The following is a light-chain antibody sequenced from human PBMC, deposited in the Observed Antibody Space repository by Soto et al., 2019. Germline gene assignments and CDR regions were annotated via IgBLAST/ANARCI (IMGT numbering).Light chain of an antibody. CDR3: QRFDTSNAMYL. Sequence: DIQMTQSPSTLSASVGDRVTITCRASESINRRLAWYQQKPGSAPKLLIYKSSTLESGVPSRFSGSGYGTEFTLTISGLQPDDFATYYCQRFDTSNAMYLFGPGTKVDIK. V-gene: IGKV1-5*03. J-gene: IGKJ2*01. CDR1: ESINRR. CDR2: KSS.